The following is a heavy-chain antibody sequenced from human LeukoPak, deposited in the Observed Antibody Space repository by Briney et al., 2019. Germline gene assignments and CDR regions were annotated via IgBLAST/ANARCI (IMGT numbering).Heavy chain of an antibody. J-gene: IGHJ3*02. CDR3: ARDPGYCSGGSCYGHDAFDI. V-gene: IGHV4-34*01. CDR2: INHSGST. CDR1: GGSFSGYY. Sequence: SETLSLXCAVYGGSFSGYYWSWIRQPPGKGLEWIGEINHSGSTNYNPSLKSLVTISVDTSKNQFSLKLSSVTAADTAVYYCARDPGYCSGGSCYGHDAFDIWGQGTMVTVSS. D-gene: IGHD2-15*01.